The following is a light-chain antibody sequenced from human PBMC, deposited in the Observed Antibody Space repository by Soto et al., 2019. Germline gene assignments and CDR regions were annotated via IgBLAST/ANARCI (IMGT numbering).Light chain of an antibody. Sequence: EVVLTQSPGTLSLSPGERATLSCRASQSVSSSTYVAWYQQKPGRAPRLLMYGTSTRATGIPDRFSGSGSGTDFTLTISRLEPEDFAVYYCQQYGSSFTFGPGTKVDIK. CDR2: GTS. V-gene: IGKV3-20*01. CDR3: QQYGSSFT. CDR1: QSVSSSTY. J-gene: IGKJ3*01.